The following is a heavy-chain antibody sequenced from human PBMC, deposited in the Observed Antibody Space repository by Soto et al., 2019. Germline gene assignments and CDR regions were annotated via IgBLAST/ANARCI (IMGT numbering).Heavy chain of an antibody. V-gene: IGHV1-8*01. J-gene: IGHJ6*03. Sequence: QVQLVQSGAEVKKPGASVKVYCKASGYTFTRYDINWARQATGRGLEWMGWMNPNSGKTRYAQKFQGRVTMTRNTSVSTANMGLSSLMSDDAAVYYCASGRYMDFWGQGTTVTVSS. CDR2: MNPNSGKT. CDR1: GYTFTRYD. CDR3: ASGRYMDF.